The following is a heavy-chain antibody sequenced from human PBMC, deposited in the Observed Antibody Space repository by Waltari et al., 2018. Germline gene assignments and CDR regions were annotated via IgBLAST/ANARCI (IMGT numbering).Heavy chain of an antibody. Sequence: QVQLVESGGGVVQPGRSLRLSCAASGFTFSSYGMHWVRQAPGKGLEWVAVIWYDGSNKYYAGSVKGRFTISRDNSKNTLYLQMNSLRAEDTAVYYCARDRGAGHYYGMDVWGQGTTVTVSS. J-gene: IGHJ6*02. CDR3: ARDRGAGHYYGMDV. V-gene: IGHV3-33*01. CDR1: GFTFSSYG. CDR2: IWYDGSNK. D-gene: IGHD2-15*01.